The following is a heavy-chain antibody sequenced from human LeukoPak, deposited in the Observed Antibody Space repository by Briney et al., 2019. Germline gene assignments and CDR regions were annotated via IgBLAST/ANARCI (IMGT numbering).Heavy chain of an antibody. CDR1: GYIFDIYA. CDR3: ARDYTLTLGSTTYFQH. CDR2: INTNTGNP. Sequence: ASVTVSCKASGYIFDIYAMIWVRQAPGQGLELMGWINTNTGNPTYAQGFTGRFVFSLDTSVSTAYLQISNLTAEDTAVYYCARDYTLTLGSTTYFQHWGQGTLVTVSS. D-gene: IGHD2/OR15-2a*01. J-gene: IGHJ1*01. V-gene: IGHV7-4-1*02.